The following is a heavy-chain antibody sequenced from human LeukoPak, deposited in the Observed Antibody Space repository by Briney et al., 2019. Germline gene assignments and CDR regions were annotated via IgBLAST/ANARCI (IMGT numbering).Heavy chain of an antibody. D-gene: IGHD1-26*01. J-gene: IGHJ4*02. CDR3: ARQRVGATFDY. CDR2: IYYSGST. CDR1: GGSITTSSCY. V-gene: IGHV4-39*01. Sequence: SETLSLTCTVSGGSITTSSCYWGWIRQPPGKGLEWIGNIYYSGSTYYNPSLKSRVTISVDTSKNHFSLNLSSVTAADTAVYYCARQRVGATFDYWGQGTLVTVSS.